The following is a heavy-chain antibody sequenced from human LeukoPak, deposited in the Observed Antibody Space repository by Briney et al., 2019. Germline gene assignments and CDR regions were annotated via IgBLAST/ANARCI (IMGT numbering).Heavy chain of an antibody. CDR1: GGSISNYY. Sequence: SETLSLTCTVSGGSISNYYWSWIRQPPGKGLEWIGEINHSGSTNYNPSLKSRVTISVDTSKNQFSLKLSSVTAADTAVYYCARSRIAAAGTDYWGQGTLVTVSS. V-gene: IGHV4-34*01. CDR3: ARSRIAAAGTDY. J-gene: IGHJ4*02. D-gene: IGHD6-13*01. CDR2: INHSGST.